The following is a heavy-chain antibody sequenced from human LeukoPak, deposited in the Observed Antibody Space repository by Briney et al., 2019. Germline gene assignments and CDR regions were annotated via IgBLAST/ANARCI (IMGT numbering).Heavy chain of an antibody. CDR1: GYTFSDFG. CDR2: ISTYNGNT. Sequence: ASVKVSCKASGYTFSDFGTSWVRQAPVQGLEWMGWISTYNGNTNYAQKLQGRVAINTDTSTSTAYMELRSLRSDDTAVYYCARDCDRSGYYCYWGQGTLVTVSS. D-gene: IGHD3-22*01. CDR3: ARDCDRSGYYCY. V-gene: IGHV1-18*01. J-gene: IGHJ4*02.